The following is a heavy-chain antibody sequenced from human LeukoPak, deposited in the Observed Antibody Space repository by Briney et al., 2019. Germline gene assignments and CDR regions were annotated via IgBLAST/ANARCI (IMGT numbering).Heavy chain of an antibody. Sequence: PGGSLRLSCAASGFTFSSYGMHWVRQAPGKGLEWVAVISYDGSNKYYADSVKGRFTISRDNSKNTLYLQMNSLRAEDTAVYYCAKELRYCSSTSCYWYYYYYMNVWGKGTTVTVSS. CDR1: GFTFSSYG. J-gene: IGHJ6*03. CDR2: ISYDGSNK. D-gene: IGHD2-2*01. CDR3: AKELRYCSSTSCYWYYYYYMNV. V-gene: IGHV3-30*18.